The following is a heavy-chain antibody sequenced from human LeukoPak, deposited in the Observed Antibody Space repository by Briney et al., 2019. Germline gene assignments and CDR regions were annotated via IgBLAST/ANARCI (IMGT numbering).Heavy chain of an antibody. CDR1: GGSFSGYY. CDR3: ARLWFYYDSSGYVKVFDY. J-gene: IGHJ4*02. D-gene: IGHD3-22*01. V-gene: IGHV4-34*01. CDR2: INHSGST. Sequence: SETLSLTCAVYGGSFSGYYWSWIRQPPGKGLEWIGEINHSGSTNYNPSLKSRVTISVDTSKNQVSLKLSSVTAADTSVYYCARLWFYYDSSGYVKVFDYWGQGTLVTVSS.